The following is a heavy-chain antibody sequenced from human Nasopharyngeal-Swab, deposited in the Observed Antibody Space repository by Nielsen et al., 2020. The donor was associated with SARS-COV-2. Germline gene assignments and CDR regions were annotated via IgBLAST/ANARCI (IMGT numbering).Heavy chain of an antibody. CDR3: ASEGAGVFGVVIYAFDL. CDR1: GYTLTFLP. V-gene: IGHV1-24*01. Sequence: ASVKVSCKVSGYTLTFLPIHWVRQAPGKGLACMGSVVPEDGEPIYAQNFQGRVTMTEDTSTYTAYLELSSLRSEDTAVYYCASEGAGVFGVVIYAFDLWGPGTLVTVSS. CDR2: VVPEDGEP. J-gene: IGHJ3*01. D-gene: IGHD3-3*01.